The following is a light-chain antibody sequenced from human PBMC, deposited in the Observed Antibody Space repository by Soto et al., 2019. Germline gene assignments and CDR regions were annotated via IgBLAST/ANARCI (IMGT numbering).Light chain of an antibody. J-gene: IGKJ1*01. Sequence: DIQMTQSPSSVSSSVGDRVPITCRSRQGISSWLAWYQQKPGKAPKLLIYASSTLQSGVPARFSGSGSGTDFPLTISSLQPEDCATYYCQQANSFPWTFGPGTRVEIK. CDR1: QGISSW. CDR2: ASS. V-gene: IGKV1-12*01. CDR3: QQANSFPWT.